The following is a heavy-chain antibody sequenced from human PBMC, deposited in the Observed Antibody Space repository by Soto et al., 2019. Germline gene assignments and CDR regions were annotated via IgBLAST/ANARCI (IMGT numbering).Heavy chain of an antibody. V-gene: IGHV1-69*13. J-gene: IGHJ4*02. Sequence: GASVKVSCKAPGGTFSSYAISWVRQAPGQGLEWMGGIIPIFGTANYAQKFQGRVTITADESTSTAYMELSSLRSGDTAVYYCARERDDYYDSSGPFDYWGQGTLVTVSS. D-gene: IGHD3-22*01. CDR3: ARERDDYYDSSGPFDY. CDR2: IIPIFGTA. CDR1: GGTFSSYA.